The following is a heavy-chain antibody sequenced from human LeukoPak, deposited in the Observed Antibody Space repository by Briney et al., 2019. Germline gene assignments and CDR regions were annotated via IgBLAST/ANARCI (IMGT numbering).Heavy chain of an antibody. V-gene: IGHV1-69*13. CDR1: GGTFSSYA. Sequence: SVKVSCKASGGTFSSYAISWVRQAPGQGLEWMGGIIPISGTANYAQKFQGRVTITADESTSTAYMELSSLRSEDTAVYYCARLIIRYNWNDEVDYWGQGTLVTVSS. CDR2: IIPISGTA. CDR3: ARLIIRYNWNDEVDY. J-gene: IGHJ4*02. D-gene: IGHD1-20*01.